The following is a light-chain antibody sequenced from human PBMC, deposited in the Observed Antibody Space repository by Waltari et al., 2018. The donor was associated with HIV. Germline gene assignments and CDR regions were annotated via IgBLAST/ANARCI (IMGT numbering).Light chain of an antibody. CDR2: EVT. CDR3: SSYAVSNSLV. Sequence: QSALTQPPSASGSPGQSVTISCTGAGSDVGAYNYVSWYQQHPGKAPKLMIYEVTKRPSGVPDRFFVSKSGNTASLTVSGLQAEDEADYYCSSYAVSNSLVFGGGTKLTVL. V-gene: IGLV2-8*01. J-gene: IGLJ2*01. CDR1: GSDVGAYNY.